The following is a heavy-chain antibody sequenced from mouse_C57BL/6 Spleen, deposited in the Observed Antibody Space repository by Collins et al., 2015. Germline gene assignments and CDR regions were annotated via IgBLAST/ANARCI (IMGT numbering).Heavy chain of an antibody. D-gene: IGHD2-4*01. CDR2: ISYSGST. J-gene: IGHJ3*01. CDR1: GYSITSDYA. CDR3: ARGGDYPFAY. V-gene: IGHV3-2*02. Sequence: DVQLQDRGPGLVKPSQSLSLTCTVTGYSITSDYAWNWIRQFPGNKLEWMGYISYSGSTSYNPSLKSRISITRDTSKNQFFLQLNSVTTEDTATYYCARGGDYPFAYWGQGTLVTVSA.